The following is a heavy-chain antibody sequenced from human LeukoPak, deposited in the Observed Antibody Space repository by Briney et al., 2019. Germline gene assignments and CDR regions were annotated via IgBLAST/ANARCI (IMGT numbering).Heavy chain of an antibody. CDR3: ASVVGGYYPPVEGFDI. J-gene: IGHJ3*02. Sequence: GGSLRLSCAASGFTFSSCWMHWVRQAPGKGLVWVSRINSDGSSTNYADSVKGRFSISRDNAKKTLYLQMNSLRAEDTAVYYCASVVGGYYPPVEGFDIWGRETMVTVSS. V-gene: IGHV3-74*01. CDR1: GFTFSSCW. CDR2: INSDGSST. D-gene: IGHD3-3*01.